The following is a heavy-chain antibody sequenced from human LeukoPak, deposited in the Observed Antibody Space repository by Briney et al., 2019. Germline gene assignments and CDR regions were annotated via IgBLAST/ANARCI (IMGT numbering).Heavy chain of an antibody. D-gene: IGHD6-19*01. J-gene: IGHJ4*02. Sequence: GGSLRLSCAASGFTFDDYDMSWVRQAPGKGLEWVSNINWNGGRIGYADSVKGRFTISRDNAKNSLYLQMSSLRAEDTALYYCARVSDISVAAYFDYWGQGTLVTVSS. V-gene: IGHV3-20*04. CDR2: INWNGGRI. CDR1: GFTFDDYD. CDR3: ARVSDISVAAYFDY.